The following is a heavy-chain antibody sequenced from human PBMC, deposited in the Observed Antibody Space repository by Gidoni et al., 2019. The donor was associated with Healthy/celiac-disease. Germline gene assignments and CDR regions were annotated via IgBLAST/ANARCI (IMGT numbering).Heavy chain of an antibody. J-gene: IGHJ6*02. Sequence: QVQLQQCGAGLLKPSETLSLTCAVYVGSFSGYYWCWIRQPPGKGLEWIGEITHSGSTNYNPSLKSRVTISVDTSKNQFYLKLSSVTAADTAVYYCARGARIAAAGYYYYYGMDVWGQGTTVTVSS. CDR1: VGSFSGYY. D-gene: IGHD6-13*01. CDR3: ARGARIAAAGYYYYYGMDV. V-gene: IGHV4-34*01. CDR2: ITHSGST.